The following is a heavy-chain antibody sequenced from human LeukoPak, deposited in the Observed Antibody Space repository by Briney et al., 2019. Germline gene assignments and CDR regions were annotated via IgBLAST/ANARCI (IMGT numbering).Heavy chain of an antibody. V-gene: IGHV3-7*04. D-gene: IGHD5-24*01. CDR2: IKEDGSEE. CDR3: ARGDEIDC. J-gene: IGHJ4*02. Sequence: GGSLRLSCAASGFTFSRYWMTWVRQAPGKGLEWVANIKEDGSEEYYVDSVEGRFTISGDNAKNSLYLQMNSLRAEDTAIYYCARGDEIDCWGQGTLVTVSS. CDR1: GFTFSRYW.